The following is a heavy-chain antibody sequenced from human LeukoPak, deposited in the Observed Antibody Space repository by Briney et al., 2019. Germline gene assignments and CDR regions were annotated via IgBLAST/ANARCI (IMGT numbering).Heavy chain of an antibody. CDR3: ARVSGYCSSTSCYAVENYGMDV. CDR1: GGSISSYY. D-gene: IGHD2-2*01. J-gene: IGHJ6*02. Sequence: SETLSLTCTVSGGSISSYYWSWIRQPPGKGLEWIGYIYYSGSTNYNPSLKSRVTISVDTSKNQFSLKLSSVTAADTAVYYCARVSGYCSSTSCYAVENYGMDVWGQGTTVTVSS. CDR2: IYYSGST. V-gene: IGHV4-59*01.